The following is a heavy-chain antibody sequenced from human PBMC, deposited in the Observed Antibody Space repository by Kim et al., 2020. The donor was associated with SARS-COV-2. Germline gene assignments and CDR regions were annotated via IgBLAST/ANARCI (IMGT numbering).Heavy chain of an antibody. CDR3: ARFIVVIPASIGGSEYFDY. Sequence: RVTISVDTSKNQFSLKLNSVTAADTAVYYCARFIVVIPASIGGSEYFDYWGPGTLVTVSS. V-gene: IGHV4-34*01. J-gene: IGHJ4*02. D-gene: IGHD2-2*01.